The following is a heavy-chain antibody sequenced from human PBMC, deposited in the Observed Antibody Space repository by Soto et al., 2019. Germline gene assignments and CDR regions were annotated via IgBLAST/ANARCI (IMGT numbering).Heavy chain of an antibody. CDR3: ARVGTIEYSAFMDV. J-gene: IGHJ6*03. V-gene: IGHV1-69*02. CDR2: IIPILGIA. D-gene: IGHD6-6*01. CDR1: GGTFSSYT. Sequence: QVQLVQSGAEVKKPGSSVKVSCKASGGTFSSYTISWVRQAPGQGLEWMGRIIPILGIANYAQKFQGRVTITADKSTSTAYMEMSSLRSEDTAVYYCARVGTIEYSAFMDVWGKGTTVTVSS.